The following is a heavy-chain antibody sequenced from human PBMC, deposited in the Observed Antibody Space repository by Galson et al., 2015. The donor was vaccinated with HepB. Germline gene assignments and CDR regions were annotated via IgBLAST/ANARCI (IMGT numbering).Heavy chain of an antibody. J-gene: IGHJ4*02. CDR2: IWYDGSNK. D-gene: IGHD4-17*01. CDR3: ARDLGNGDYLFDY. V-gene: IGHV3-33*01. Sequence: SLRLSCAASGFTFSSYGMHWVRQAPGKGLEWVAVIWYDGSNKYYADSVKGRFTISRDNSKNTLYLQMNSLRAEDTAVYYCARDLGNGDYLFDYWGQGTLVTVSS. CDR1: GFTFSSYG.